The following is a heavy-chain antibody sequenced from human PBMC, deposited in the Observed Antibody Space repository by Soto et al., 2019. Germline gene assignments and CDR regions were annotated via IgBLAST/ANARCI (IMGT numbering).Heavy chain of an antibody. J-gene: IGHJ3*01. Sequence: QVQLQESGPGLVKPSGTLSLTCTISNGSITNPNWWSWVRQAPGKGLEWIGEIFHSGITKYNPSLQSRVTLSVDKSKNQFSLKLNSATAADTAKYYCARERVVEDIVPGDALDFWGQGTMVTVS. CDR3: ARERVVEDIVPGDALDF. CDR2: IFHSGIT. V-gene: IGHV4-4*02. D-gene: IGHD2-8*01. CDR1: NGSITNPNW.